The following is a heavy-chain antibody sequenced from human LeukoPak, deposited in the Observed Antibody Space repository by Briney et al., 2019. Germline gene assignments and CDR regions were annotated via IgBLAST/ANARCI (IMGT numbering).Heavy chain of an antibody. J-gene: IGHJ4*02. CDR1: GYTFTAYY. CDR2: INPNSGGT. CDR3: ARDHNWGPDY. Sequence: ASVKVSCKASGYTFTAYYMHWVRQAPGQGLEWMGLINPNSGGTNCAQRFQGRVSLTRDMSISTAYMELSRLTSDDTAVYYRARDHNWGPDYWGQGTLVSVSS. D-gene: IGHD7-27*01. V-gene: IGHV1-2*02.